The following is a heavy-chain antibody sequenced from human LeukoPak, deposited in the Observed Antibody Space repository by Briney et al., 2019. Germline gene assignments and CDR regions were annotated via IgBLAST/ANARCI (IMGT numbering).Heavy chain of an antibody. CDR1: GFTFSSYS. D-gene: IGHD3-10*01. V-gene: IGHV3-21*04. Sequence: GGSLRLSCAASGFTFSSYSMNWVRQAPGKGLEWVSSISSSSSYIYYADSVKGRFTISRDNAKNSLYLQMNSLRAEDTAVYYCARDVVWFGDYYYGMDVWGQGTTVTVSS. J-gene: IGHJ6*02. CDR2: ISSSSSYI. CDR3: ARDVVWFGDYYYGMDV.